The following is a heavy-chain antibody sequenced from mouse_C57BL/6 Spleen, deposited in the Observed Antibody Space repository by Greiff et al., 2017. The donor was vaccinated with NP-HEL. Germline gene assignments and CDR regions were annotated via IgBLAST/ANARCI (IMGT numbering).Heavy chain of an antibody. V-gene: IGHV5-6*01. CDR3: ARQDSNPAWFAY. J-gene: IGHJ3*01. CDR1: GFTFSCYG. CDR2: ISSGGSYT. Sequence: VQLKESGGDLVKPGGSLKLSCAASGFTFSCYGMSWVRQTPDKRLAWVATISSGGSYTYYPDSVKGRFTISRDNAKNTLDLQMSSLNSEATAMEYCARQDSNPAWFAYWGQGTLVTVSA. D-gene: IGHD2-5*01.